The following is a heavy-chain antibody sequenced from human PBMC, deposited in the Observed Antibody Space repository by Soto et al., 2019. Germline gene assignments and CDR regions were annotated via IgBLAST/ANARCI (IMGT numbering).Heavy chain of an antibody. CDR1: GGTFSSYA. D-gene: IGHD2-2*01. CDR2: IIPIFGTA. J-gene: IGHJ4*02. Sequence: GASVKVSCKASGGTFSSYAISWVRQAPGQGLEWMGGIIPIFGTANYAQKFQGRVTITADESTSTAYMELSSLRSEDTAVYYCARSIVVVPAAMRFYFDYWGQGTLVTVSS. CDR3: ARSIVVVPAAMRFYFDY. V-gene: IGHV1-69*13.